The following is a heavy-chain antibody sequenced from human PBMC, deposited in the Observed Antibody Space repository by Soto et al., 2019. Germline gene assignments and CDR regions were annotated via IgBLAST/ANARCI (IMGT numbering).Heavy chain of an antibody. J-gene: IGHJ3*01. V-gene: IGHV3-30-3*01. CDR3: ARDQVDQAFDF. Sequence: QVQLVESGGGVVQPGRSLRLSCAASGFTFSSYAMHWVRQAPGKGLEWVAVISYDGSNKYYADSVKGRFTISRDNSKNTLYLQMNSLRAEDTAVYYCARDQVDQAFDFWGQGTMVTVSS. CDR1: GFTFSSYA. D-gene: IGHD5-12*01. CDR2: ISYDGSNK.